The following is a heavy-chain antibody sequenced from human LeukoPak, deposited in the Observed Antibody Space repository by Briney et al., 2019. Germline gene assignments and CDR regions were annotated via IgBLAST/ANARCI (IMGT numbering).Heavy chain of an antibody. Sequence: PSETLSLTCTVSGGLISISTYYWSWIRQPPGKGLELIGYIYYSGTTNYNPSLKSRVTISVDTSKNQFSLKLSSVTAADTAVYYCARVSWFPGTSYYYMDVWGKGTTVTVSS. CDR2: IYYSGTT. J-gene: IGHJ6*03. CDR1: GGLISISTYY. CDR3: ARVSWFPGTSYYYMDV. D-gene: IGHD1-1*01. V-gene: IGHV4-61*01.